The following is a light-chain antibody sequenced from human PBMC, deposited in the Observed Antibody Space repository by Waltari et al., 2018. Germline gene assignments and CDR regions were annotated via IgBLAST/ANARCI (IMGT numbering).Light chain of an antibody. CDR2: EVT. Sequence: QSALTQPASVSGSPGQSITISCRGTSSAIWSYNFVSWYQHHPDKAPKLILYEVTKRPSGVSDRFSGSKSGNTASLTISGLQAEDDADYYCYSSAMSAFVVFGGGTKLTVL. V-gene: IGLV2-23*02. CDR3: YSSAMSAFVV. CDR1: SSAIWSYNF. J-gene: IGLJ3*02.